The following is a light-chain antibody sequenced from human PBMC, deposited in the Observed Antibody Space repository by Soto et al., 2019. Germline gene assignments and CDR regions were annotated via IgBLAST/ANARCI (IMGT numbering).Light chain of an antibody. CDR2: DTS. CDR3: QQYGGSPRT. CDR1: QSVGSS. V-gene: IGKV3-20*01. Sequence: EIVLTQSPGTLSLSPGERATLSCRASQSVGSSLAWFQQRPGQAPRLLIYDTSSRATGIPDRFSGSGSGTDFTLTITRLEPEDFAVYHCQQYGGSPRTFGQGTKVDIK. J-gene: IGKJ2*01.